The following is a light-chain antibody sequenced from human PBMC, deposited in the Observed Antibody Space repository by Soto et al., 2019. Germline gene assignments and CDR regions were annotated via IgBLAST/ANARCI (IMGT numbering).Light chain of an antibody. Sequence: QAVVTQEPSLTVSPGGTVTLTCGSSTGAVTSGHYPYWFQQKPGQAPRTLIYDISNKHSWTPARFSGSLLGGKAALTLSGAAPEAAAADSCLLAYTADGQVFGGGTKVTVL. CDR2: DIS. CDR1: TGAVTSGHY. CDR3: LLAYTADGQV. J-gene: IGLJ2*01. V-gene: IGLV7-46*01.